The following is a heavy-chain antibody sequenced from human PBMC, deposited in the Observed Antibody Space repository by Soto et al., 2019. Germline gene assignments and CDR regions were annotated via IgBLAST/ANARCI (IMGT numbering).Heavy chain of an antibody. V-gene: IGHV1-18*01. CDR3: ARGVVVVAAAMFRYFDL. D-gene: IGHD2-2*01. CDR2: ISTNTGNT. CDR1: GYTFTGYG. Sequence: QVQLVQSGTEVKKPGASVKVSCRASGYTFTGYGISWVRQAPGQGLEWMGWISTNTGNTKYAQKLQGRVTMTKDTSTNSVLMELRSLRSDDTSVYYCARGVVVVAAAMFRYFDLWGRGTLVTVSS. J-gene: IGHJ2*01.